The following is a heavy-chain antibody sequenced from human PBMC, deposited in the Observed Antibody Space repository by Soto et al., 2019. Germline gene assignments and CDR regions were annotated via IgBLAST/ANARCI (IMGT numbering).Heavy chain of an antibody. J-gene: IGHJ4*02. CDR2: IRYDGSDE. Sequence: GGSLRLSCAASASIFKGHGMHWVRQVPGKGLEWVAIIRYDGSDEHYGDSVEGRFTISRDNSKNMLYLQMNSLRAEDTAVYYCARDGVGATTFFGFLDYWGQGTLVTV. CDR1: ASIFKGHG. D-gene: IGHD1-26*01. CDR3: ARDGVGATTFFGFLDY. V-gene: IGHV3-33*08.